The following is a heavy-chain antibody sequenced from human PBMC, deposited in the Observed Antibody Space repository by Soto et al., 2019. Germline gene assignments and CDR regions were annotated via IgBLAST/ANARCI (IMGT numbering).Heavy chain of an antibody. CDR1: XYXXXSXX. D-gene: IGHD1-26*01. Sequence: EVQLVQSGAEVKKPGESLKISCXXXXYXXXSXXXGWVXQXXXXXLEWMGIIYPGDSDTRYSPSFQGQVTISADKSISTAYLQWSSLKASDTAMYYCARPWEXXXSYXDAFDIWGQGTMVTVSS. CDR3: ARPWEXXXSYXDAFDI. CDR2: IYPGDSDT. J-gene: IGHJ3*02. V-gene: IGHV5-51*01.